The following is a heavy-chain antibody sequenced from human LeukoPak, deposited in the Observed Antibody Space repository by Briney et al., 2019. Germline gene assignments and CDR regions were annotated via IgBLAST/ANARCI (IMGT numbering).Heavy chain of an antibody. Sequence: SETLSLTCTVSGGSISSHYWGWIRQPPGKGLEWIGYIYYSGSTNYNPSLKSRVTISVDTSKNQFSLKLSSVTAADTAVYYCARELGRGDGYMDVWGKGTTVTVSS. CDR3: ARELGRGDGYMDV. V-gene: IGHV4-59*11. CDR2: IYYSGST. CDR1: GGSISSHY. J-gene: IGHJ6*03. D-gene: IGHD3-3*01.